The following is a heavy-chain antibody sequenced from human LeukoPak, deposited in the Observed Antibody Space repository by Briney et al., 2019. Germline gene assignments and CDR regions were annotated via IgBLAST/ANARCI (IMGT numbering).Heavy chain of an antibody. CDR1: GGSISSYY. Sequence: SETLSLTCTVSGGSISSYYWSWIRQPPGKGLEWIGYIYYSGSTNYNPSLKSRVTISVDTSKNHFSLKLTSVTAADTATYYCARETSLAGFASGLGFNYWGQGILVTVSS. CDR3: ARETSLAGFASGLGFNY. J-gene: IGHJ4*02. D-gene: IGHD6-19*01. V-gene: IGHV4-59*01. CDR2: IYYSGST.